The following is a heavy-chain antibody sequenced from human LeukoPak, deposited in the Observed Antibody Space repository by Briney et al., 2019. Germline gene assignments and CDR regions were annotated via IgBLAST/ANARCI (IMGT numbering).Heavy chain of an antibody. CDR3: ARHLDTALTSDGLDI. J-gene: IGHJ3*02. CDR2: IYPGDSDT. V-gene: IGHV5-51*01. D-gene: IGHD5-18*01. Sequence: GESLKISCKGSGYSFTNYWIGWVRQMPGKGLEWMGIIYPGDSDTRYSPSFQGQVTIPADKSISTAYLQWSSLKASDTAIYYCARHLDTALTSDGLDIWGQGTMVTVSS. CDR1: GYSFTNYW.